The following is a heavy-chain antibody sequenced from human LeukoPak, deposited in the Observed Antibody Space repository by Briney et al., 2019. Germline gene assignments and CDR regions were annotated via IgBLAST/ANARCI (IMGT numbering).Heavy chain of an antibody. CDR1: GRTFSRYG. Sequence: GGSLRLSCAASGRTFSRYGMHWVRQAPGKGLEWVAVIWYDGSNQYYADSLKGRFTISRDNSKNTLYLQMNSLRAEDTAVYYCARARYPGIAVAGDGEIDYWGQGTLVTVSS. CDR2: IWYDGSNQ. CDR3: ARARYPGIAVAGDGEIDY. V-gene: IGHV3-33*01. D-gene: IGHD6-19*01. J-gene: IGHJ4*02.